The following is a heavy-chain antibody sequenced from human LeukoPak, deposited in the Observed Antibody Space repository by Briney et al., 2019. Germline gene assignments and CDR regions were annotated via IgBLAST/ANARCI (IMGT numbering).Heavy chain of an antibody. Sequence: GGSLRLSCAASGFTFSSYSMNWVRQAPGKGLEWVSVIYGGGSTYYADSVKGRFSISRDTSKNAVYLQMNSLRAEDTAVYYCARAQFYHDSSTYGPDYWGQGTLVTVSS. CDR1: GFTFSSYS. J-gene: IGHJ4*02. CDR3: ARAQFYHDSSTYGPDY. CDR2: IYGGGST. D-gene: IGHD3-22*01. V-gene: IGHV3-53*01.